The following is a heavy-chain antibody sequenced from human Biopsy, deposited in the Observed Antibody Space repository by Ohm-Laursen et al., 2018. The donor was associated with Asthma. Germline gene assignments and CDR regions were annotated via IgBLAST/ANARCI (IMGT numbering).Heavy chain of an antibody. Sequence: ASVKVSCKTSGYTFNSAGITWVRQAPGQGLEWMGWISVYNGNTKVAQKLQDRVTMITDTSTSTAYMELRSLRSDDTAVYFCARAVDFSHYYGIDVWGQGPTVTVS. J-gene: IGHJ6*02. CDR1: GYTFNSAG. D-gene: IGHD4-23*01. V-gene: IGHV1-18*01. CDR2: ISVYNGNT. CDR3: ARAVDFSHYYGIDV.